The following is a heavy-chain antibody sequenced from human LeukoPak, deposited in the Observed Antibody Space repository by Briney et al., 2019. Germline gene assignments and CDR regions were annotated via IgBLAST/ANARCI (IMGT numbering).Heavy chain of an antibody. CDR1: GFSFSSYW. Sequence: PGGSLRLSCAASGFSFSSYWMHWVRQAPGKGPVWVSLISNDESTIIYADSVKGRLTISRDNAKNTLYLQMSSLRAEDTAVYYCARDVGTWGQGTLVTVSS. V-gene: IGHV3-74*01. CDR3: ARDVGT. CDR2: ISNDESTI. J-gene: IGHJ5*02. D-gene: IGHD7-27*01.